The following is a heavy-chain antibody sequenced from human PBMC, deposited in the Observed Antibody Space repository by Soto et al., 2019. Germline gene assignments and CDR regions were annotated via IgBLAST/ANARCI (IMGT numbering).Heavy chain of an antibody. V-gene: IGHV1-18*01. CDR3: ARVGGNIVVVPAAISSDYYYYYMDV. Sequence: QVQLVQSGAEVKKPGASVKVSCKASGYTFTSYGISWVRQAPGQGLQWMGWISAYNGNTNYAQKLQGRVTMTTDTSTSTGYLELRSLISDDTAVYYCARVGGNIVVVPAAISSDYYYYYMDVWGKGTTVTFSS. D-gene: IGHD2-2*01. CDR2: ISAYNGNT. CDR1: GYTFTSYG. J-gene: IGHJ6*03.